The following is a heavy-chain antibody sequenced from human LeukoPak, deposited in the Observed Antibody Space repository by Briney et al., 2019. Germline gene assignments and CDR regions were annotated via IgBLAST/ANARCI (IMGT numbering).Heavy chain of an antibody. D-gene: IGHD3-16*02. V-gene: IGHV4-34*01. J-gene: IGHJ4*02. Sequence: SETLSLTCAVYGGSFSGYYWSWIRQPPGKGLEWIGEINHSGSTNYNPSLKSRVTISVDTSKNQFSLKLSSVTAADTAVYYCARGGPHDYVWGSYRSLDYWGQGTLVTVSS. CDR3: ARGGPHDYVWGSYRSLDY. CDR1: GGSFSGYY. CDR2: INHSGST.